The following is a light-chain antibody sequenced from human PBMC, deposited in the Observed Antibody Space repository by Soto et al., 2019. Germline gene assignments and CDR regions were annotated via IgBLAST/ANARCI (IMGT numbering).Light chain of an antibody. Sequence: DIPMTQSPSSLSASVGDRVTITCRASQSISSYLNWYQQRPGKDPKLLIYAASSLQSGVPSRFSGSGSGTDFTLTISSLQPEDFATYYCQQSYSTLFTFGPGTKVDIK. CDR3: QQSYSTLFT. CDR2: AAS. J-gene: IGKJ3*01. CDR1: QSISSY. V-gene: IGKV1-39*01.